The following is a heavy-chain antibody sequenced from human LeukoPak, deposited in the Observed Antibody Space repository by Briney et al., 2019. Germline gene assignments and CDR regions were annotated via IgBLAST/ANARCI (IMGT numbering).Heavy chain of an antibody. J-gene: IGHJ6*03. CDR1: GYTFTGYY. Sequence: GASVKVSCKASGYTFTGYYMHWVRQAPGQGLEWMGWINPNSGGTNYAQKFQGRVTMTRDTSISTAYMELSRLGSDDTAVYYCARRRSPGNSYYYYYMDVWGKGTTVTISS. D-gene: IGHD2/OR15-2a*01. CDR3: ARRRSPGNSYYYYYMDV. CDR2: INPNSGGT. V-gene: IGHV1-2*02.